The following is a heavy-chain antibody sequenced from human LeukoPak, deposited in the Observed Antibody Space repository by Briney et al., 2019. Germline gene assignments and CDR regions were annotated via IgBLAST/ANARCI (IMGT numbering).Heavy chain of an antibody. D-gene: IGHD6-6*01. CDR3: VRVSSSRGKLDAFDI. CDR2: TNTYNGNT. V-gene: IGHV1-18*01. CDR1: GYTLTSYG. J-gene: IGHJ3*02. Sequence: ASVRVSCKASGYTLTSYGISWVRQAPGQELVCMGWTNTYNGNTNYAQNLQGRATMTIDTSTNTAYMELRSLRSDDTAVYYCVRVSSSRGKLDAFDIWGQGTMVTVSS.